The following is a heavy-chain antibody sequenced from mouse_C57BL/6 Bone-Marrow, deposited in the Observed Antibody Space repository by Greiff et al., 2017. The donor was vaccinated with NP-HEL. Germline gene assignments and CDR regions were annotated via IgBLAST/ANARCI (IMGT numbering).Heavy chain of an antibody. CDR3: ARGVYYDYWYFDV. Sequence: QVQLQQSGSELRSPGSSVKLSCKDFDSEVVPIAYMSWVRQKPGHGFEWIGGILPSIGRTIYGEKFEDKATLDADTLSNTAYLELNSLTSEDSAIYYCARGVYYDYWYFDVWGTGTTVTVSS. V-gene: IGHV15-2*01. D-gene: IGHD2-4*01. CDR2: ILPSIGRT. CDR1: DSEVVPIAY. J-gene: IGHJ1*03.